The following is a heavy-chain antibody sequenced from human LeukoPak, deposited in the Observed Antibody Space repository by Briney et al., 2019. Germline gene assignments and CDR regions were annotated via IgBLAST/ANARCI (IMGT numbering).Heavy chain of an antibody. D-gene: IGHD1-1*01. V-gene: IGHV4-39*07. CDR2: IYYSGST. J-gene: IGHJ5*02. CDR1: GGSIRSNNYY. Sequence: SETLSLTCTVSGGSIRSNNYYWGWIRQPPGKGLEWIGSIYYSGSTYYNPSLKSRVTISVDTSKNQFSLKLSSVTAADTAVYYCAREGVGTTGTTFNWFDPWGQGTLVTVSS. CDR3: AREGVGTTGTTFNWFDP.